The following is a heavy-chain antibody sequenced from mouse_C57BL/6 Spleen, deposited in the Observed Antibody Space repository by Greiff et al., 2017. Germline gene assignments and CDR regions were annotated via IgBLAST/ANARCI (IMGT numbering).Heavy chain of an antibody. CDR1: GYTFTSYW. Sequence: QVQLQQSGAELVRPGTSVKLSCKASGYTFTSYWMHWVKQRPGQGLEWIGVIDPSDSYTNYNQKFKGKATLTVDTSSSTAYMQLSSLTSEDSAVYYCARIGTAQAVYAMDYWGQGTSVTVSS. V-gene: IGHV1-59*01. D-gene: IGHD3-2*02. CDR2: IDPSDSYT. CDR3: ARIGTAQAVYAMDY. J-gene: IGHJ4*01.